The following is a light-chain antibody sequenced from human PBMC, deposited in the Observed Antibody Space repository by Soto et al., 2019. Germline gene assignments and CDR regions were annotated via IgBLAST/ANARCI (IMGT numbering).Light chain of an antibody. V-gene: IGKV3-11*01. Sequence: EIVLTQSPATLSLSPGERATLSCRASQSVSSYLAWYQQKPGQAPRLLIYDASNRATGIPARFSGSGSGTDFTLTISSLEPEDFAVYYCQQRSNWSRLTVGGGTKVEIK. J-gene: IGKJ4*01. CDR3: QQRSNWSRLT. CDR1: QSVSSY. CDR2: DAS.